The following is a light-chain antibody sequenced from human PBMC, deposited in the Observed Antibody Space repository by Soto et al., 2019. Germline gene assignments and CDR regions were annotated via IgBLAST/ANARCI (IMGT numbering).Light chain of an antibody. J-gene: IGLJ1*01. V-gene: IGLV1-40*01. CDR2: GNT. CDR1: SSDIGAGYD. CDR3: QSRLRDSHV. Sequence: QSVLTQPPSVSGAPGQTVTISCTGSSSDIGAGYDAHWYQQFPGTAPRLLIYGNTKRPSGVPDRFSGSKSGSSASLAIIGLQADDEADYYGQSRLRDSHVFGSGTKVTVL.